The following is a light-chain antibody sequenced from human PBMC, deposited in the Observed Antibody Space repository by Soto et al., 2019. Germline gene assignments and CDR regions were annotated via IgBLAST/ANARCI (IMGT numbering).Light chain of an antibody. V-gene: IGKV3D-7*01. Sequence: EIVMTQSPGTLSLSPGERATLSRRASQTVRNNYLAWYQQKPGQAPTLLIYGASIRATGVPARFSGSGSGTDFTLTIDSLQSEDVADYYCQQYFRWPPWTFGQGTKVDIK. CDR2: GAS. CDR3: QQYFRWPPWT. J-gene: IGKJ1*01. CDR1: QTVRNNY.